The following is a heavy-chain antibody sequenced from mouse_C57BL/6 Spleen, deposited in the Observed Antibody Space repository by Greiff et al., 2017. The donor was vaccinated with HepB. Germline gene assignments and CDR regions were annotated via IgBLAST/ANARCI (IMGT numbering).Heavy chain of an antibody. V-gene: IGHV1-26*01. J-gene: IGHJ3*01. CDR2: INPNNGGT. CDR1: GYTFTDYY. D-gene: IGHD4-1*01. CDR3: ARSGLGRRCAY. Sequence: EVQLQQSGPELVKPGASVKISCKASGYTFTDYYMNWVKQSHGKSLEWIGDINPNNGGTSYNQKFKGKATLTVDKSSITAYMELRSLTSEDAAVYYCARSGLGRRCAYWGEGTLVTVSA.